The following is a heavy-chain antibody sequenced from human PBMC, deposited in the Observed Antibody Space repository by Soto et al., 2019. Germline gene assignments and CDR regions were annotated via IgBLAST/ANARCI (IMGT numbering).Heavy chain of an antibody. V-gene: IGHV3-23*01. CDR1: GFTFSSYA. Sequence: PGGSLRLSCAASGFTFSSYAMSWVRQAPGKGLEWVSAISGSGGSTYYADSVKGRFTISRDNSKNTLYLQMNSLRAEDTAVYYCAKGGPMVRGVIIGDYYYYGMDVWGQGTTVTVSS. CDR2: ISGSGGST. CDR3: AKGGPMVRGVIIGDYYYYGMDV. D-gene: IGHD3-10*01. J-gene: IGHJ6*02.